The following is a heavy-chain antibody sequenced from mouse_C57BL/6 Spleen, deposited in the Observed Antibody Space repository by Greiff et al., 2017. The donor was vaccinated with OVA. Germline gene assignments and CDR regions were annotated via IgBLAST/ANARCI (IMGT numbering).Heavy chain of an antibody. J-gene: IGHJ2*01. CDR3: ASRRAYFDY. CDR1: GYTFTDYY. CDR2: INPNNGGT. D-gene: IGHD3-1*01. Sequence: EVQLQQSGPELVKPGASVKISCKASGYTFTDYYMNWVKQSPGQSLEWIGDINPNNGGTSYNQKFKGKATLTVDTSSSTAYMQLRSRTAEDAAVYYCASRRAYFDYWGQGTTLTVSS. V-gene: IGHV1-26*01.